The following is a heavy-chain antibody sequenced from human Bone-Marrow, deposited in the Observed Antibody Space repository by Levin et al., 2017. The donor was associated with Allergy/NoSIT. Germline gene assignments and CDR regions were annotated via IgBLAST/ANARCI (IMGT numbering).Heavy chain of an antibody. Sequence: GGSLRLSCATSGFTFTTYAIHWVRQAPGKGLEWVAVIWYDGSNEYYADSVRGRFTISRDNSKNTLYLQMNSLRAEDTAVYYCARDSVQVVEPAPDDNNQPSPLMDVWGQGTTVIVSS. V-gene: IGHV3-33*01. CDR1: GFTFTTYA. CDR2: IWYDGSNE. J-gene: IGHJ6*02. CDR3: ARDSVQVVEPAPDDNNQPSPLMDV. D-gene: IGHD3-22*01.